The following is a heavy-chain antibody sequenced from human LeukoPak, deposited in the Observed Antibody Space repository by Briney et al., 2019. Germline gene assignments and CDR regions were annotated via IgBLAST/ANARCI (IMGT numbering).Heavy chain of an antibody. D-gene: IGHD1-26*01. J-gene: IGHJ4*02. CDR3: ARGVYSGSYYYFDY. Sequence: PSQTLSLTCTVSGGSISSGSYYWSWIRQPAGKGLEWIGRIYTSGSTNSNPSLKSRVTISVDTSKNQFSLKLSSVTAADTAVYYCARGVYSGSYYYFDYWGQGTLVTVSS. CDR1: GGSISSGSYY. V-gene: IGHV4-61*02. CDR2: IYTSGST.